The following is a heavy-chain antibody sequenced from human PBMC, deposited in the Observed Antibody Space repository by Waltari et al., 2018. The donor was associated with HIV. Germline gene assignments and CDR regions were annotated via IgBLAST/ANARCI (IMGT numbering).Heavy chain of an antibody. V-gene: IGHV3-30*18. Sequence: QVHMVASGGAVVQPGRALRLSRAAPAITSSRYGIHRVLQSPGLVWVALISYDGRNKDYVDSVKGRFTISRDNSKNTLHLQMNSLRPEDTAVYYCAKDRVFYYGSGSPLPGYYYGMDVWGQGTTVTVSS. J-gene: IGHJ6*02. CDR3: AKDRVFYYGSGSPLPGYYYGMDV. D-gene: IGHD3-10*01. CDR2: ISYDGRNK. CDR1: AITSSRYG.